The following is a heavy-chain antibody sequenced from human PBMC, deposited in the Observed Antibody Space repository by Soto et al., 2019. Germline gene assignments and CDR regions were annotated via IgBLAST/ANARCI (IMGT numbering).Heavy chain of an antibody. V-gene: IGHV3-7*01. D-gene: IGHD2-15*01. Sequence: GGSLRLSCTASGFTFSSYWMSWVRQAPGKGLEWVANIKQDGSEKYYVDSVKGRFTISRDNARRSLSLQMNSLTVDDTAIYYCVRGGGGGLFDPWGQGSMVTVSS. CDR1: GFTFSSYW. CDR3: VRGGGGGLFDP. CDR2: IKQDGSEK. J-gene: IGHJ5*02.